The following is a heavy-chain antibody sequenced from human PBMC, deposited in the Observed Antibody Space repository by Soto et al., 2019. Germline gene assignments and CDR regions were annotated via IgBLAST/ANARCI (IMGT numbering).Heavy chain of an antibody. J-gene: IGHJ6*02. CDR1: GGPMTNYY. CDR2: IGYNGFT. V-gene: IGHV4-59*12. Sequence: SETLSLTCTISGGPMTNYYCSWFRQPPGQGLEWIGYIGYNGFTRYNPSLISRVTISLDTSKNQFSLNLNSVTAADTALYYCARDRGRPDLRDTHYYDSSDLDYGMDVWGQGTTVTVSS. D-gene: IGHD3-22*01. CDR3: ARDRGRPDLRDTHYYDSSDLDYGMDV.